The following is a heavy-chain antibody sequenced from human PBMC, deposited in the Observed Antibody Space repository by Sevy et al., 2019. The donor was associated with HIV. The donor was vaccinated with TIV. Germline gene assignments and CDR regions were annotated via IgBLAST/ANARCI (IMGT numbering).Heavy chain of an antibody. J-gene: IGHJ6*02. CDR2: INPKSGAT. CDR1: GYTFSDSGYY. CDR3: ARESYDFWTGPVVEDYGMDV. V-gene: IGHV1-2*02. D-gene: IGHD3-3*01. Sequence: ASVKVSCKASGYTFSDSGYYVHWVRQAPGQGLEWMGWINPKSGATNYAQKFQGRVTMTRDTSVSTANMELSRLTSDDTAVYYCARESYDFWTGPVVEDYGMDVWGQGTTVTVSS.